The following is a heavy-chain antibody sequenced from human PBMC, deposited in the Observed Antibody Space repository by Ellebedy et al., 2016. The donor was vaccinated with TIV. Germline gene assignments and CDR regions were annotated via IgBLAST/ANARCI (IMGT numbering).Heavy chain of an antibody. Sequence: GGSLRLSXAASEFSFSDYAMSWVRQAPGKGLEWVSTISGSGASTWFADSVKGRFTISRDNSENTLYLQMNSLRPGDRAVYFCAKALSSRLLFGALDVWGQGTTVAVSS. CDR3: AKALSSRLLFGALDV. J-gene: IGHJ6*02. D-gene: IGHD3-10*01. V-gene: IGHV3-23*01. CDR2: ISGSGAST. CDR1: EFSFSDYA.